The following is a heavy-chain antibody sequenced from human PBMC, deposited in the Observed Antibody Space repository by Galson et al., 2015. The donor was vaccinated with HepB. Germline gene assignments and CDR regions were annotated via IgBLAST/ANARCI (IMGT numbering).Heavy chain of an antibody. CDR1: TFIFSTYS. D-gene: IGHD4-23*01. CDR3: VFLRGNDLKPLDH. V-gene: IGHV3-48*04. J-gene: IGHJ5*02. Sequence: SLRLSCAASTFIFSTYSMNWVRQAPGKGLECVSYISSSSSTIYYADSVKGRFTISRDNAKNSLYLQMNSLRVEDTAVYYCVFLRGNDLKPLDHWCQGTLGTVSS. CDR2: ISSSSSTI.